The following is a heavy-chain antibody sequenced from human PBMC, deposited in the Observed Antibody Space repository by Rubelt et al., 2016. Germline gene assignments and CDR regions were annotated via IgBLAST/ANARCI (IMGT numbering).Heavy chain of an antibody. CDR1: GFTFSSYW. Sequence: RLSCAASGFTFSSYWMSWARQAPGKGLEWLANIKEDGSETYHVDSVRGRFTIYRDNAKNSVYLQMNSLGAEDTAVYYCASHSEEYYYYYMDVWGKGTTVTVSS. V-gene: IGHV3-7*01. CDR3: ASHSEEYYYYYMDV. D-gene: IGHD5-18*01. CDR2: IKEDGSET. J-gene: IGHJ6*03.